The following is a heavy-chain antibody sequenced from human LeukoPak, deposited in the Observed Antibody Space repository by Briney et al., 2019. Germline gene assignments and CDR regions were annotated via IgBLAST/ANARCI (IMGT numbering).Heavy chain of an antibody. V-gene: IGHV4-4*02. D-gene: IGHD3-10*01. CDR1: GGSISSSNW. CDR3: AHMVVRGAFDY. Sequence: SGTLSLTCAVSGGSISSSNWWGWVRQPPGEGLEWIGEIYHSGSTNYNPSLKSRVTISVDKSKNQFSLKLSSVTAVDTATYYCAHMVVRGAFDYWGQGTLVTVSS. J-gene: IGHJ4*02. CDR2: IYHSGST.